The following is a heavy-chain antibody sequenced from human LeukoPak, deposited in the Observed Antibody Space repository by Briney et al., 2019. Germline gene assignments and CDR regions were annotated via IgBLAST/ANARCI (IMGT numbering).Heavy chain of an antibody. CDR2: ISSSSYI. CDR3: ARDSHYYDSSGYHYAFDN. D-gene: IGHD3-22*01. V-gene: IGHV3-21*01. Sequence: GGSLRLSCAASGFTFSSYSMNWVRQAPGKGLEWVSSISSSSYIYYADSVKGRFTISRDNAKNSLYLQMNSLRAEDTAVYYCARDSHYYDSSGYHYAFDNWGQGTMVTVSS. CDR1: GFTFSSYS. J-gene: IGHJ3*02.